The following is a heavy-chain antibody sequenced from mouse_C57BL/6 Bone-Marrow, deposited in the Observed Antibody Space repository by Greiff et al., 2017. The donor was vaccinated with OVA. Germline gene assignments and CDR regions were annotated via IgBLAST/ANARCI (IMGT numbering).Heavy chain of an antibody. J-gene: IGHJ2*01. CDR3: AIDYPFDY. CDR1: GYTFTDYY. V-gene: IGHV1-76*01. D-gene: IGHD2-4*01. Sequence: QVQLQQSGAELVRPGASVKLSCKASGYTFTDYYINWVKQRPGQGLEWIARIYPGSGNTYYNEKFKGKATLTAEKSSSTAYMQLSSLTSEDSAVYFCAIDYPFDYWGKGTTLTVSS. CDR2: IYPGSGNT.